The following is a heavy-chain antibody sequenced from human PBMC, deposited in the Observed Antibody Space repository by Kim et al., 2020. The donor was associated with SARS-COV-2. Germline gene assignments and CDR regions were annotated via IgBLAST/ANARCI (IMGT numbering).Heavy chain of an antibody. CDR1: GYSISSGYY. CDR3: ARVDYGGNSYYYYGMDV. V-gene: IGHV4-38-2*02. CDR2: IYHSGST. Sequence: SETLSLTCTVSGYSISSGYYWGWIRQPPGKGLEWIGSIYHSGSTYYNPSLKSRVTISVDTSKNQFSLKLSSVTAADTAVYYCARVDYGGNSYYYYGMDV. J-gene: IGHJ6*01. D-gene: IGHD4-17*01.